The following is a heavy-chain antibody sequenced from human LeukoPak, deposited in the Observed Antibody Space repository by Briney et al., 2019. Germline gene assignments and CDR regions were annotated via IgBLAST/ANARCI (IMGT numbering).Heavy chain of an antibody. CDR2: IYYGGST. CDR3: ASLWWPTNCYFDY. CDR1: GGSISSSNYY. Sequence: PSETLSLTCTVSGGSISSSNYYWGWIRQPPGKGLEWIGNIYYGGSTYYSPSLKSRVSISVDTSKNQFSLRLTSVSAADTAVYYCASLWWPTNCYFDYWGQGTLVTVSS. D-gene: IGHD2-21*01. V-gene: IGHV4-39*01. J-gene: IGHJ4*02.